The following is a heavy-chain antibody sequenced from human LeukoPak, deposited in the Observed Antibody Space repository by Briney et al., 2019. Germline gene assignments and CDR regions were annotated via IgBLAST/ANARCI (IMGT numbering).Heavy chain of an antibody. J-gene: IGHJ4*02. V-gene: IGHV3-53*01. CDR3: AKEIWLLPCFDY. D-gene: IGHD3-22*01. Sequence: GGSLRLSCAASGFTVSSNYMSWVRQAPGKGLEWVSVIYSGGSTYYADSVKGRFTISRDNSKNTLYLQMNSLRAEDTAVYYCAKEIWLLPCFDYWGQGTLVTVSS. CDR2: IYSGGST. CDR1: GFTVSSNY.